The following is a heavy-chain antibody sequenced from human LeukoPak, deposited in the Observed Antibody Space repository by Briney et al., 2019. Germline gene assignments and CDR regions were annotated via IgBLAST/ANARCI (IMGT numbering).Heavy chain of an antibody. Sequence: SETLSLTCTVSGGSISSGSYYWSWIRQPAGKGLEWIGRIYTSGSTNYNPSLKSRVTMSVDTSKNQFSLKLSSVTAADTAVYYCAREGIVVVPTIDYWGQGTLVTVSS. CDR1: GGSISSGSYY. V-gene: IGHV4-61*02. CDR2: IYTSGST. J-gene: IGHJ4*02. D-gene: IGHD2-2*01. CDR3: AREGIVVVPTIDY.